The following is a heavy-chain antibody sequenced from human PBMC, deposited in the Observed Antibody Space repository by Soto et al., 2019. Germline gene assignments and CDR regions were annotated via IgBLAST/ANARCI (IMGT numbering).Heavy chain of an antibody. D-gene: IGHD4-4*01. CDR1: GFTFSSYS. CDR3: ERDLRTTVGLDVIYFDY. CDR2: ISSSSSYI. J-gene: IGHJ4*02. V-gene: IGHV3-21*01. Sequence: GGSLRLSCAASGFTFSSYSMNWVRQAPGKGLEWVSSISSSSSYIYYADSVKGRFTISRDNAKNSLYLQMNSLRAEDTAVYYCERDLRTTVGLDVIYFDYWGQGTLVTVSS.